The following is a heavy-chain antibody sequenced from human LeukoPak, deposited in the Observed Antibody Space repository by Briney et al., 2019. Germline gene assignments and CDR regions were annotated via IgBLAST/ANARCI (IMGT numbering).Heavy chain of an antibody. CDR1: GFTFSSYG. CDR3: ATTFGELLSPYFDY. V-gene: IGHV3-30*03. J-gene: IGHJ4*02. CDR2: ISYDGGNK. D-gene: IGHD3-10*02. Sequence: GGSLRLSCAASGFTFSSYGMHWVRQAPGKGLEWVAVISYDGGNKYYADSVKGRFTISRDNSKNTLYLQMNSLRAEDTAVYYCATTFGELLSPYFDYWGQGTLVTVSS.